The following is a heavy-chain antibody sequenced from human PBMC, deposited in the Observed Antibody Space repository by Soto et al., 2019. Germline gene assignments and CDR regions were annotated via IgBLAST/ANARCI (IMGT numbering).Heavy chain of an antibody. V-gene: IGHV3-66*01. J-gene: IGHJ4*02. D-gene: IGHD2-2*01. Sequence: GGSLRLSCAASGFTVSSNYISWVRQAPGKGLEWVSVIYSGGSTYYADSVKGRFTISRDNSKNTLYLQMNSLRAEDTAVYYCALNHCSSTSCYVYYFDYWGQGTLVTVSS. CDR1: GFTVSSNY. CDR3: ALNHCSSTSCYVYYFDY. CDR2: IYSGGST.